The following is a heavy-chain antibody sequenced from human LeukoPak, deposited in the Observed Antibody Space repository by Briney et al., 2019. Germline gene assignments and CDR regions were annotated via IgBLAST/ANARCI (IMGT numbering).Heavy chain of an antibody. V-gene: IGHV1-2*02. CDR1: GYTFTGYY. Sequence: GASVKVSCKASGYTFTGYYMHWVRQAPGQGLEWRGWINPNSGGTNYAQKFQGRVTMTRDTSISTAYMELSRLRSDDTAVYYCAREPGYCSSTSCYGTWFDLWGQGTLVTVSS. CDR3: AREPGYCSSTSCYGTWFDL. D-gene: IGHD2-2*01. J-gene: IGHJ5*02. CDR2: INPNSGGT.